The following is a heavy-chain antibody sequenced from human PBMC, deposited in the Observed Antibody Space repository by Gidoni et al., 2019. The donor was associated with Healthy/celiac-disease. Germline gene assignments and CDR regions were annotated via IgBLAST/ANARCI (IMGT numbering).Heavy chain of an antibody. CDR3: ARLILGYGGSYSDYYYGMDV. Sequence: EVQLVQSGAEVKKPGESLRISCTGSGYSFTSYWISWVRQMPGKGLEWMGRIDPSDSYTNYSPSFQGHVTISADKSISTAYLQWSSLKASDTAMYYCARLILGYGGSYSDYYYGMDVWGQGTTVTVSS. CDR1: GYSFTSYW. D-gene: IGHD1-26*01. V-gene: IGHV5-10-1*03. CDR2: IDPSDSYT. J-gene: IGHJ6*02.